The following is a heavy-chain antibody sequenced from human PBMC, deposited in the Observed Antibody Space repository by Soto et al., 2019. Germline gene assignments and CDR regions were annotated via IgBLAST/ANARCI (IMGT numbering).Heavy chain of an antibody. D-gene: IGHD3-10*01. V-gene: IGHV3-23*01. CDR1: GFTFSTYA. Sequence: GGSLRLSCAASGFTFSTYAMSWVRQAPGKGLEWVSAISTSVGSTYYTDSVKGRFTISRDNSKNTLYLQMNSLRAEDTAVYYCAKGGQSYDYWGQGTLVSVSS. CDR3: AKGGQSYDY. CDR2: ISTSVGST. J-gene: IGHJ4*02.